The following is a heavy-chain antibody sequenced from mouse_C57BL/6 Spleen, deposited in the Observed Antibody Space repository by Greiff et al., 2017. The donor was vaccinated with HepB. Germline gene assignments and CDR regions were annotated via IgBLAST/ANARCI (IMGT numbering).Heavy chain of an antibody. V-gene: IGHV1-50*01. CDR3: ASPGSNSPFDY. CDR1: GYTFTSYW. CDR2: IDPSYSYT. Sequence: VQLQQPWAELVKPGASVKLSCKASGYTFTSYWMQWVKQRPGQGLEWIGGIDPSYSYTNYNQKFKGKATLTVDTSSSTAYMQLSSLTSEDSLFYYGASPGSNSPFDYWGQGTSLTVSS. D-gene: IGHD2-5*01. J-gene: IGHJ2*02.